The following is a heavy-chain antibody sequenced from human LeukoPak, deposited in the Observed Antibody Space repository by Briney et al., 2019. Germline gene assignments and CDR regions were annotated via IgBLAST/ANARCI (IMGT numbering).Heavy chain of an antibody. V-gene: IGHV4-4*07. Sequence: PSETLSLTCAVYGGSFSSYYWSWIRQPAGKGLEWIGRIYTSGSTNYNPSLKSRVTMSVDTSKNQFSLKLSSVTAADTAVYYCARESYDSPMDVWGKGTTVTVSS. CDR3: ARESYDSPMDV. CDR1: GGSFSSYY. D-gene: IGHD3-22*01. J-gene: IGHJ6*04. CDR2: IYTSGST.